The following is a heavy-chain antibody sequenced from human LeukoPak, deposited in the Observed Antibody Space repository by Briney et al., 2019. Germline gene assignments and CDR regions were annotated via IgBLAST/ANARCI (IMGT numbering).Heavy chain of an antibody. J-gene: IGHJ5*02. CDR2: ISSSGSTI. CDR1: GFTVSSNY. V-gene: IGHV3-11*04. D-gene: IGHD2-2*01. Sequence: PGGSLRLSCAASGFTVSSNYMSWIRQAPGKGLEWVSYISSSGSTIYYADSVKGRFTISRDNAKNSLYLQMNSLRAEDTAVYYCARGSYCSSTSCYRANWFDPWGQRTLVTVSS. CDR3: ARGSYCSSTSCYRANWFDP.